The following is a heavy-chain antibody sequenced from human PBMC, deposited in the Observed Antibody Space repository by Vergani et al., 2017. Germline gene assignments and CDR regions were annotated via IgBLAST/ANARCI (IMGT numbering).Heavy chain of an antibody. CDR2: IRSDESRR. J-gene: IGHJ4*02. Sequence: QVQLVESGGGVVQPGGSLRLSCEAAGFTFNSYGMHWVRQAPGKGLEWVASIRSDESRRYYGDSMEGPFTISRDNSKNTLYLQMKSLRPEDTAVYYCAKEVGGYCSGGTCYPEYWGQGTLVIVSS. CDR3: AKEVGGYCSGGTCYPEY. V-gene: IGHV3-30*02. CDR1: GFTFNSYG. D-gene: IGHD2-15*01.